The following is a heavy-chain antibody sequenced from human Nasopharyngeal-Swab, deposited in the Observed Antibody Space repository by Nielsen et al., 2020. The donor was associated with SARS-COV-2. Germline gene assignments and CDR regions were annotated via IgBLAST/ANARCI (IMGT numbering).Heavy chain of an antibody. J-gene: IGHJ3*02. CDR2: INHSGST. Sequence: WIRQPPGKGLEWIGEINHSGSTNYNPSLKSRVTISVDTSKNQFSLKLSSVTAADTAVYCCARGEGITGTTPGAFDIWGQGTMVTVSS. V-gene: IGHV4-34*01. D-gene: IGHD1-7*01. CDR3: ARGEGITGTTPGAFDI.